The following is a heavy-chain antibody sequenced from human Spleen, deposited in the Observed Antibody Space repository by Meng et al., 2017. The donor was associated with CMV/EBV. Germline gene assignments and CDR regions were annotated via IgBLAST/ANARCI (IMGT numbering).Heavy chain of an antibody. CDR2: INAKNGGT. V-gene: IGHV1-2*02. Sequence: ASVKVSCKASGYTFTGYYIHWVRQAPGQGLEWLGWINAKNGGTNYARKFQGRITMTRDTSINTAYMELSSLRSEDTAVYYCARADSYDILTGYTSGMDVWGQGTTVTVSS. CDR1: GYTFTGYY. D-gene: IGHD3-9*01. J-gene: IGHJ6*02. CDR3: ARADSYDILTGYTSGMDV.